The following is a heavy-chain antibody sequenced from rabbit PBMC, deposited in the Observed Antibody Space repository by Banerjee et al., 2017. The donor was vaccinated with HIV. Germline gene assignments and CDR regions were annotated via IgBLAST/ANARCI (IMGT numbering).Heavy chain of an antibody. D-gene: IGHD6-1*01. V-gene: IGHV1S47*01. Sequence: QEQLVESGGDLVQPEGSLTLSCKASGFDFSSYTMCWVRQAPGKRPEWIACTHNGDGSTDYANWVNGRFSISRSTSLNTVTLQMTSLTAADTATYFCARDRYVTYGYGGYAYATGAFAMDLWGPGTLVTVS. CDR1: GFDFSSYT. CDR2: THNGDGST. J-gene: IGHJ3*01. CDR3: ARDRYVTYGYGGYAYATGAFAMDL.